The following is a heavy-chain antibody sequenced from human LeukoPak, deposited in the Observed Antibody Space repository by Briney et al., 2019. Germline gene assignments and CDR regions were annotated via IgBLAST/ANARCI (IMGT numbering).Heavy chain of an antibody. V-gene: IGHV3-23*01. Sequence: GGSLRLSCAASGLTFSSYAMSWVRQAPGKGLEWVSAISGSGGSTYYADSVKGRFTISRDNSKNTLYLQMNSLRAEDTAVYYCAKAYYYGSSGYYFPFDYWGQGTLVTVSS. D-gene: IGHD3-22*01. CDR1: GLTFSSYA. CDR3: AKAYYYGSSGYYFPFDY. CDR2: ISGSGGST. J-gene: IGHJ4*02.